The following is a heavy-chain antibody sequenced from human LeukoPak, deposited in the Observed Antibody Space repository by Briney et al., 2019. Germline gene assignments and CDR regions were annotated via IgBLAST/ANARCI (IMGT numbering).Heavy chain of an antibody. CDR1: GFAFGSHW. J-gene: IGHJ4*02. Sequence: GGSLRLSCAASGFAFGSHWMHWVRHAPGKGLVWVARIESDASNTRYADSVKGRFTISRDNANKTLYLQMNSLRAEDTAVYYCTRDGSGSRMPCDYWGGGTLVTVST. V-gene: IGHV3-74*01. CDR3: TRDGSGSRMPCDY. CDR2: IESDASNT. D-gene: IGHD1-26*01.